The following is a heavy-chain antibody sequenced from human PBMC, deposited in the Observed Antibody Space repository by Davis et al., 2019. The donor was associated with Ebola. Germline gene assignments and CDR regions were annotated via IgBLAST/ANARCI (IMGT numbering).Heavy chain of an antibody. Sequence: AASVKVSCKASGYTFTSYDINWVRQATGQGLEWVGWMNPKSGNTGYAEKFQVRVTMTRNTSIRTAYMELRDLRSEDTAVYYFATTATLDYWGQGTLVTVSP. CDR1: GYTFTSYD. V-gene: IGHV1-8*01. D-gene: IGHD1-1*01. J-gene: IGHJ4*02. CDR3: ATTATLDY. CDR2: MNPKSGNT.